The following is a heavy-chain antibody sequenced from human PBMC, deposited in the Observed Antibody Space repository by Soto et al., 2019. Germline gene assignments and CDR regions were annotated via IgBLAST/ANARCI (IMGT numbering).Heavy chain of an antibody. CDR3: ARDSKKRDYGDYGWFDP. CDR1: GFTFSSYG. J-gene: IGHJ5*02. CDR2: IWYDGSNK. D-gene: IGHD4-17*01. Sequence: QVQLVESGGGVVQPGRSLRLSCAASGFTFSSYGMHWVRQAPGKGLEWVAVIWYDGSNKYYADSVKGRFTISRDNSKNTLYLQMNSLRAEDTAVYYCARDSKKRDYGDYGWFDPWGQGTLVTVSS. V-gene: IGHV3-33*01.